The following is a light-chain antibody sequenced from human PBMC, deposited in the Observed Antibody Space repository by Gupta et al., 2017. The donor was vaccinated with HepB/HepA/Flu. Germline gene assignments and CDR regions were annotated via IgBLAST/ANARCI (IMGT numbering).Light chain of an antibody. J-gene: IGLJ3*02. CDR2: RNN. V-gene: IGLV10-54*02. Sequence: AGLTQPPSVSKDLRQIATITCTGNSNNVGNQGAAWLQQHQVHPPKLLSYRNNKRPSGISERFSASRSGNTASLTITGLHPEDEADYYCSAFYSILSAWVFGGGTKVTVL. CDR3: SAFYSILSAWV. CDR1: SNNVGNQG.